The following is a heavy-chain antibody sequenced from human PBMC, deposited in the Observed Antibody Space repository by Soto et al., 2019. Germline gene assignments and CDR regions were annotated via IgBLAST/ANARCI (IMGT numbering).Heavy chain of an antibody. D-gene: IGHD1-20*01. CDR1: GFTFNINA. CDR3: ATVHNTSRSFDY. Sequence: LRLSCVASGFTFNINAMTWVRQAPGKGLEWVSTTGATGRTTYYADSVKGRFTVSRDNSKNTLDLHMSSLRAEDTAVYYCATVHNTSRSFDYWGQGTLVTVSS. CDR2: TGATGRTT. J-gene: IGHJ4*02. V-gene: IGHV3-23*01.